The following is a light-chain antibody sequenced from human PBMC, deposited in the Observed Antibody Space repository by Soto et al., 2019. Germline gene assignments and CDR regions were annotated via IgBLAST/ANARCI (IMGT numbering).Light chain of an antibody. CDR3: QHYYTSYTT. CDR2: GAS. V-gene: IGKV3-20*01. J-gene: IGKJ1*01. Sequence: EIVLTQSPGTLSLSPGERATLSCGASQSVTSNYLAWYQQKPGQAPRLLIFGASTRATSIPDRFSGSGSGTDFTVTISRLEPEDFAVYYCQHYYTSYTTFGQGTKVEIK. CDR1: QSVTSNY.